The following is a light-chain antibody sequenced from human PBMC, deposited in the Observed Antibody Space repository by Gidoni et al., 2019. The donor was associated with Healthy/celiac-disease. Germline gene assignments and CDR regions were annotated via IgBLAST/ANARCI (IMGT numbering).Light chain of an antibody. J-gene: IGKJ4*01. CDR1: QSVLFSSNDKNY. CDR3: QQYYSTPF. V-gene: IGKV4-1*01. CDR2: WAS. Sequence: DIVMTQSPASPAVSLCARATINCKSSQSVLFSSNDKNYLAWYQQKPGQPPKLLIYWASTRESGVPDRFSGSGSGTDFTLTISSLQAEDVAVYYCQQYYSTPFFGGGTKVEIK.